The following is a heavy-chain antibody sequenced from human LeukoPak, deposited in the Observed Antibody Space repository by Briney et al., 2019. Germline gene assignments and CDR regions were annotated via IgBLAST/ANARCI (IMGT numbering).Heavy chain of an antibody. J-gene: IGHJ4*02. V-gene: IGHV1-18*01. CDR3: ARATGKDILTGRKLDN. CDR2: ISAYNGNT. D-gene: IGHD3-9*01. CDR1: GYTFTSYG. Sequence: GASVKVSCKASGYTFTSYGISWVRQAPGQGLEWMGWISAYNGNTNYAQKLQGRVTMTTDTSTSTAYMELSSLRSDDTAVYYCARATGKDILTGRKLDNWGQGTLVTVSS.